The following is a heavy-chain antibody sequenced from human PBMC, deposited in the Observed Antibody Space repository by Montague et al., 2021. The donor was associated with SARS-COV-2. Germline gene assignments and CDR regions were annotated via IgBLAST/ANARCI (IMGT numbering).Heavy chain of an antibody. D-gene: IGHD3-9*01. CDR2: SSNKGIT. V-gene: IGHV4-38-2*02. Sequence: SETLSLTCTVSGSSVRSDYYWAWIRQSPGKGLEWIGSSSNKGITDYNPSMRRRVTLSVDTSKNQISLKLTSVAAADTAVYYCARYSPLGFESPDTFDIWGRGTMVTVSS. CDR1: GSSVRSDYY. J-gene: IGHJ3*02. CDR3: ARYSPLGFESPDTFDI.